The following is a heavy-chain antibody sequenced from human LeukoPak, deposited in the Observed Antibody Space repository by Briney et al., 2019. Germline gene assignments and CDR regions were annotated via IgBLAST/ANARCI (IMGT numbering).Heavy chain of an antibody. CDR3: ARSYDILTGYYHNWFDP. D-gene: IGHD3-9*01. V-gene: IGHV4-59*04. CDR2: FYYSGTS. CDR1: GFPLSTNY. J-gene: IGHJ5*02. Sequence: GSLELSWAASGFPLSTNYMSWIRQPPGKGLEGIGSFYYSGTSYYNPSLKSQVTMSADTSKNQLSLELRSVTAADTAVYYCARSYDILTGYYHNWFDPWGQGTLVTVSS.